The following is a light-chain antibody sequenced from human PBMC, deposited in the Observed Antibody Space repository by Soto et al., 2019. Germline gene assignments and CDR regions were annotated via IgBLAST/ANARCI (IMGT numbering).Light chain of an antibody. CDR2: GAS. Sequence: EIVLTQSPGTLSFSPGERATLSCRASQSVSSNFLAWYQQKRGQAPRLLIYGASSRATGFPDRFSGSGSGTDFTLTISILEPEDFAVYYCQHYGSSPWTFGQGTKMHIK. J-gene: IGKJ1*01. CDR3: QHYGSSPWT. V-gene: IGKV3-20*01. CDR1: QSVSSNF.